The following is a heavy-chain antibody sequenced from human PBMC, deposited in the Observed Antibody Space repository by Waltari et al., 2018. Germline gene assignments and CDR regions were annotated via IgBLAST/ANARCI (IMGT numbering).Heavy chain of an antibody. D-gene: IGHD2-2*01. CDR1: GVPVGSSA. J-gene: IGHJ6*02. V-gene: IGHV3-30*01. CDR2: ISYEGSAK. Sequence: GQLVESGGGVVQPGRSLRLSCAASGVPVGSSAIHGVRQALGKGLEWVALISYEGSAKFYADPVKGRFDISRDNSKDTLYLQMNSLRAEDTAVYYCARDEGWLLFPYYAMDVWGQGATVTVS. CDR3: ARDEGWLLFPYYAMDV.